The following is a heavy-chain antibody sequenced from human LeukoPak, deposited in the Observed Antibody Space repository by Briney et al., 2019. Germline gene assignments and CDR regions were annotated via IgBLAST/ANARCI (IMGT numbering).Heavy chain of an antibody. CDR1: GFSFSDYY. D-gene: IGHD1-26*01. CDR2: VSSSGAAV. V-gene: IGHV3-11*01. Sequence: GGSLRLSCAASGFSFSDYYMSWIRQSPGKGLEWLSYVSSSGAAVHYADSVKGRFTISRDNAKKSLYLQMDSLTAEDTALYYCTRDASVGATGGWFDPWGQGTLVTVSS. CDR3: TRDASVGATGGWFDP. J-gene: IGHJ5*02.